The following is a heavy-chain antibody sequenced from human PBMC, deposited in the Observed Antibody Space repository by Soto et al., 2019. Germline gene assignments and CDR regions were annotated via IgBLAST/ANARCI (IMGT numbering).Heavy chain of an antibody. J-gene: IGHJ2*01. CDR2: ISSGSGTI. V-gene: IGHV3-48*02. CDR3: ARDSASYSSSSGSYWYFDL. D-gene: IGHD6-6*01. Sequence: EVQLVESGGGLVQPGGSLRLSCAASGFTFSSYSINWVRQAPGKGLEWVSYISSGSGTIYYADSVKDRFTISRDNAKNSLYLQMNSLRDEDTAVYYCARDSASYSSSSGSYWYFDLWGRGTLVTVSS. CDR1: GFTFSSYS.